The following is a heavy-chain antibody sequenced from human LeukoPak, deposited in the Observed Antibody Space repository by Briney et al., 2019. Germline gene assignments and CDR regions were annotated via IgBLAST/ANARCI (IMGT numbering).Heavy chain of an antibody. Sequence: GESLKISCKGSGYSFTSYWIGWVRQMPGKGVEGRGIIYPGGSDTRYSPSVQGQGTISADKSISTAYLQWSSLKASDTAMYYCARLGPWFGELLPFDPWGQGTLVTVSS. J-gene: IGHJ5*02. D-gene: IGHD3-10*01. V-gene: IGHV5-51*01. CDR3: ARLGPWFGELLPFDP. CDR2: IYPGGSDT. CDR1: GYSFTSYW.